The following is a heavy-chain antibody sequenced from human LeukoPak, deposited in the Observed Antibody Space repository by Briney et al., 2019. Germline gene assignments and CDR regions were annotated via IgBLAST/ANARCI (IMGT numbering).Heavy chain of an antibody. J-gene: IGHJ4*02. CDR3: ARASTAVVTSY. CDR2: IIPILGIA. CDR1: GGTFSSYA. D-gene: IGHD5-18*01. Sequence: GSSVKVSCKASGGTFSSYAISWVRQAPGQGLEWMGRIIPILGIANYAQKFQGRATITADKSTSTAYMELSSLRSEDTAVYYCARASTAVVTSYWGQGTLVTVSS. V-gene: IGHV1-69*04.